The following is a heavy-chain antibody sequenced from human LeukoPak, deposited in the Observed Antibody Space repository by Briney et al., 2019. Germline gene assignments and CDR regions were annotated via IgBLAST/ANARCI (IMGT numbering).Heavy chain of an antibody. CDR2: IYYSGPT. CDR3: ARHHDSSGLYGPFDY. J-gene: IGHJ4*02. CDR1: GGSSSTYY. D-gene: IGHD3-22*01. V-gene: IGHV4-59*04. Sequence: NPSETLSLTCTVSGGSSSTYYWSWIRQPPGKGLEWIGYIYYSGPTYYNPSLKSRVTISVDTSKNRFSLNLSSVTAADTAVYYCARHHDSSGLYGPFDYWGQGTLVTVSS.